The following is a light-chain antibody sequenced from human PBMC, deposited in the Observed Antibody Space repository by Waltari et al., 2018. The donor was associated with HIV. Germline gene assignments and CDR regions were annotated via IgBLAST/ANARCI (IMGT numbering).Light chain of an antibody. J-gene: IGLJ2*01. CDR2: YKSDSDK. CDR3: MIWHSSAVV. CDR1: SGINVGTYR. V-gene: IGLV5-45*03. Sequence: LTQPSSLSASPGASASLTCTLRSGINVGTYRIYWYQQKPGSPPQYLLRYKSDSDKQQGSGVPSRFSGSKDASANAGILLISGLQSEDEADYYCMIWHSSAVVFGGGTKLTVL.